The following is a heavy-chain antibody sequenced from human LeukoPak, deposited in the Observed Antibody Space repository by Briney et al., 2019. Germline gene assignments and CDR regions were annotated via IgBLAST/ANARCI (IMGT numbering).Heavy chain of an antibody. CDR3: ARGSPLPYYYGSGSYYANWFDP. CDR2: INHSGST. J-gene: IGHJ5*02. Sequence: SETLSLTCAVYGGSFSGYYWSWLRQPPGKGLEWIGEINHSGSTNYNPSLTSRVTISVDTSENQFSLKLSSVTAADTAVYYCARGSPLPYYYGSGSYYANWFDPWGQGTLVTVSS. V-gene: IGHV4-34*01. CDR1: GGSFSGYY. D-gene: IGHD3-10*01.